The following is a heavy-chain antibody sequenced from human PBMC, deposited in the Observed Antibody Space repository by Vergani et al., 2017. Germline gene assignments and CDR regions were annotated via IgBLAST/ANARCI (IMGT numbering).Heavy chain of an antibody. CDR2: INTNNGNS. D-gene: IGHD2-15*01. V-gene: IGHV1-18*01. J-gene: IGHJ6*02. Sequence: QVQLVQSGAEVKKPGASVTVSCKPSGYTFTTYGISWVRQAPGQGLEWMGWINTNNGNSKYAQSLQGRVTMTTDTSKSTVYLELRSLTSADTAAYYCARDPRGFCSGNNCYEEYFYHGMDVWGQGTTVTVSS. CDR3: ARDPRGFCSGNNCYEEYFYHGMDV. CDR1: GYTFTTYG.